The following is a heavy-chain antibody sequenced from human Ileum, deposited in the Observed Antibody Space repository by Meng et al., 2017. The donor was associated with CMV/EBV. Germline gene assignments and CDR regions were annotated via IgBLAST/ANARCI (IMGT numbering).Heavy chain of an antibody. Sequence: LVHSGPEVIQPWASVKVSCKASGTPFTGYYVHWVRQAPGQGLELMGQIHPHSAGTGYAQKFQGRVTMTWDTSINTAYMELRSLRSGDTAVYYCARDFSDKDKAPDYWGQGTLVTVSS. CDR1: GTPFTGYY. J-gene: IGHJ4*02. CDR3: ARDFSDKDKAPDY. D-gene: IGHD2/OR15-2a*01. V-gene: IGHV1-2*06. CDR2: IHPHSAGT.